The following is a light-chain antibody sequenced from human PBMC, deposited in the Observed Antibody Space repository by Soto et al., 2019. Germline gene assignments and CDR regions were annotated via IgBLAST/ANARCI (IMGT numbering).Light chain of an antibody. V-gene: IGKV3-15*01. Sequence: ELVLTQSPATLSLSPGAGATVSCRARQSVSSNLAWYQQKPGQAPSLFIYGASTRATGIPPRFSGSGAGTEFNLTIRSLQSEDFSVYFWQQYNIWPPYTFGQGTRVEI. CDR2: GAS. CDR1: QSVSSN. CDR3: QQYNIWPPYT. J-gene: IGKJ5*01.